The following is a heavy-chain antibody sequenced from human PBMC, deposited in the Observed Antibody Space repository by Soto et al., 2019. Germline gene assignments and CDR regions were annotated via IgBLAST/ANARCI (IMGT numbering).Heavy chain of an antibody. V-gene: IGHV1-2*02. CDR2: IKPNSGGT. CDR1: GYTFTGYY. CDR3: AREPRYNWFAP. J-gene: IGHJ5*02. Sequence: RASVKVSCKASGYTFTGYYMHWVRQAPGQGLEWMGWIKPNSGGTNYAQKFQGRVTMTRDTSISTAYMELSRLRSDDTAVNYCAREPRYNWFAPWGQGTLVTVPS.